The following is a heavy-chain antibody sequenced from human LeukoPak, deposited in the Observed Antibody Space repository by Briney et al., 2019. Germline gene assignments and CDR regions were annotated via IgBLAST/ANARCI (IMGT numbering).Heavy chain of an antibody. CDR3: ARHFARAFDI. J-gene: IGHJ3*02. CDR2: VYYSGST. Sequence: SETLSLTCTVSAGSISSSSYYWGWIRQPPGKGLEWIGSVYYSGSTYCNPSLKSRVTMSVDTSRNQFSLKLSSVTAADTAVYYCARHFARAFDIWGQGTMVTVSS. D-gene: IGHD2-21*01. V-gene: IGHV4-39*01. CDR1: AGSISSSSYY.